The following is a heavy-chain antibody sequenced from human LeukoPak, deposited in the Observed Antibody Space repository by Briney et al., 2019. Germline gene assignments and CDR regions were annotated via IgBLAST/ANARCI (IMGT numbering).Heavy chain of an antibody. CDR2: ISYDGSNK. J-gene: IGHJ4*02. CDR1: GFTFSSYG. Sequence: PGGSLRLSCAASGFTFSSYGMHWVRQAPGKGLEWVALISYDGSNKYYADSVKGRFTISRDNSKNTLYLQMNSLRAEDTAVYYCAKDLGRYRNNYFDYWGQGTLVTVSS. V-gene: IGHV3-30*18. D-gene: IGHD1-26*01. CDR3: AKDLGRYRNNYFDY.